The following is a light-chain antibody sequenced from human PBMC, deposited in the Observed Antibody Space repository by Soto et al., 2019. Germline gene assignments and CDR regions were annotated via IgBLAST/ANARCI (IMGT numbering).Light chain of an antibody. CDR1: QNVHSD. Sequence: EVVMTQSPDTLSVSPGDGATLSCRASQNVHSDLAWYQQKPGQAPRLVIYDTSTRATDIPVRFTGGGSGTEFTLTISRLKSEDFAVYYCQHYNNWPITFGGGTQVEIK. J-gene: IGKJ4*01. CDR2: DTS. CDR3: QHYNNWPIT. V-gene: IGKV3-15*01.